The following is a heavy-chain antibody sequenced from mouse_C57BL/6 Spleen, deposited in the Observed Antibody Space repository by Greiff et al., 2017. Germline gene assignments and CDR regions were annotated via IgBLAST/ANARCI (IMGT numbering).Heavy chain of an antibody. CDR2: ISYDGSN. D-gene: IGHD2-5*01. CDR3: ARVSNYPYYFDY. Sequence: EVKLVESGPGLVKPSQSLSLTCSVTGYSITSGYYWNWIRQFPGNNLEWMGYISYDGSNNYNPSLKNRISITRDTSKNQFFLKLNSVTTEDTATYYGARVSNYPYYFDYWGQGTTLTVSS. CDR1: GYSITSGYY. V-gene: IGHV3-6*01. J-gene: IGHJ2*01.